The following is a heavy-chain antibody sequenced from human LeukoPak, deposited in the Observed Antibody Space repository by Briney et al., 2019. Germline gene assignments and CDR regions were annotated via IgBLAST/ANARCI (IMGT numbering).Heavy chain of an antibody. CDR3: AKDGGDLRVWYFDL. CDR2: ISWDGGRT. D-gene: IGHD4-17*01. Sequence: GGSLRLSCAASGFTFDDYTIHWVRQAPGKGLEWVSLISWDGGRTYYADSVKGRFTISRDNSKDSLYLQMNSLRTEDTALYYCAKDGGDLRVWYFDLWGRGTLVTVSS. CDR1: GFTFDDYT. J-gene: IGHJ2*01. V-gene: IGHV3-43*01.